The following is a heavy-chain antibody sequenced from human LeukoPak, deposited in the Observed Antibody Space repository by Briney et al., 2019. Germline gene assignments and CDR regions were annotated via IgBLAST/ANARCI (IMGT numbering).Heavy chain of an antibody. D-gene: IGHD1-26*01. CDR2: IYYGGGT. J-gene: IGHJ6*04. V-gene: IGHV4-59*01. Sequence: PSETLSLTCTVSGDSISSYYWLWIRQPPGKGLEWIGYIYYGGGTNYNTSLKSRVTITVTTSNNQFSLRLSPMTAVDAAVYYCGRDRSGSYFRYYYYGMDVGGEGTTVTVSS. CDR3: GRDRSGSYFRYYYYGMDV. CDR1: GDSISSYY.